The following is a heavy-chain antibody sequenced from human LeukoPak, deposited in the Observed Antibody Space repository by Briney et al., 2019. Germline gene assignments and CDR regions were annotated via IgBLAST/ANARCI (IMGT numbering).Heavy chain of an antibody. J-gene: IGHJ5*02. CDR2: MNPNSGNT. CDR1: GYTFTSYD. D-gene: IGHD2-2*01. V-gene: IGHV1-8*01. Sequence: ASVKVSCKASGYTFTSYDINWVRQATGQGLEWMGWMNPNSGNTGYAQKFQGRVTMTRNTSISTAYMELSSLRSEDTAVYYCARVGVPAAYNWFDPLGPGNPGHRLL. CDR3: ARVGVPAAYNWFDP.